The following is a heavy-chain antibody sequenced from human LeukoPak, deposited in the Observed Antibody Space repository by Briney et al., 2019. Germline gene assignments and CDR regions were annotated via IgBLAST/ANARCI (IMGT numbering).Heavy chain of an antibody. J-gene: IGHJ4*02. D-gene: IGHD3-9*01. V-gene: IGHV1-2*02. Sequence: GASVKVSCKASGYSFNSYDTYGISWVRQAPGQGLEWMGWINPNSGGTNYAQKFQGRVTMTRDTSISTAYMEPSRLRSDDTAVYYCARGYYDILTYLGYWGQGTLVTVSS. CDR3: ARGYYDILTYLGY. CDR1: GYSFNSYDTYG. CDR2: INPNSGGT.